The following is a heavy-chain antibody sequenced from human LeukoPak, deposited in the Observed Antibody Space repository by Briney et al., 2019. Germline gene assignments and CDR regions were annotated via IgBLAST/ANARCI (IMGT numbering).Heavy chain of an antibody. CDR2: ISYDGSNK. Sequence: PGGSLRLSCAASGFTFSSYAMHWVRQAPGKGLEWVAVISYDGSNKYYADSVKGRFTISRDNSKNTLYLQMNSLRAEDTAVYYCARDYRDDSSSSVPTVYYYYYMDVWGKGTTVTVSS. D-gene: IGHD6-6*01. J-gene: IGHJ6*03. CDR3: ARDYRDDSSSSVPTVYYYYYMDV. CDR1: GFTFSSYA. V-gene: IGHV3-30*01.